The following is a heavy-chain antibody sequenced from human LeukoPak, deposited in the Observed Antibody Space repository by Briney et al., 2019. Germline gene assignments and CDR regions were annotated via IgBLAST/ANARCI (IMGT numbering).Heavy chain of an antibody. Sequence: GGSLRLSCAASGFTFSSYGMHWVRQGPGKGLEWVAFIRYDGSNKYYADSVKGRFTISRDNSKNTLYLQMNSLRAEDTAVYYCAKDEPPDCSSTSCEGDFDYWGQGTLVTVSS. CDR3: AKDEPPDCSSTSCEGDFDY. V-gene: IGHV3-30*02. CDR2: IRYDGSNK. J-gene: IGHJ4*02. CDR1: GFTFSSYG. D-gene: IGHD2-2*01.